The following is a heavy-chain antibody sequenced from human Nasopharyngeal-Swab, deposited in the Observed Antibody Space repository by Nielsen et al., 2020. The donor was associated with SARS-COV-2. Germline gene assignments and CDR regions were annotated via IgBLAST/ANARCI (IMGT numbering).Heavy chain of an antibody. Sequence: WVRQAPGQGLEWMGGIIPIFGTANYAQKFQGRVTITADESTSTAYMELSSLRSEDTAVYYCARGHRGYSGYDYYYYYMDVWGKGTTVTVSS. CDR3: ARGHRGYSGYDYYYYYMDV. CDR2: IIPIFGTA. J-gene: IGHJ6*03. V-gene: IGHV1-69*01. D-gene: IGHD5-12*01.